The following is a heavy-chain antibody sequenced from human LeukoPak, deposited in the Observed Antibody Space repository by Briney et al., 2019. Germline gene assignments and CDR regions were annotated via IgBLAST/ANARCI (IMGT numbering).Heavy chain of an antibody. V-gene: IGHV3-48*03. CDR2: INRGGSPI. D-gene: IGHD2/OR15-2a*01. CDR1: GFTFSSYE. CDR3: TRVSWRGEIY. Sequence: GGSLRLSCAASGFTFSSYEMIWVRQPPGKGLEWVSSINRGGSPIYYADSVRGRFTTSRDNAKKSLFLQMNSLRTEDTAVYYCTRVSWRGEIYWGQGTLVSVSS. J-gene: IGHJ1*01.